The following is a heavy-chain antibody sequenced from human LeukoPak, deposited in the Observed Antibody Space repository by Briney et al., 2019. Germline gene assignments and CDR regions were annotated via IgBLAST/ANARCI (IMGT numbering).Heavy chain of an antibody. CDR1: GFTFSDYY. D-gene: IGHD3-3*01. CDR2: ISSSGSTI. Sequence: SGGSLRLSCAASGFTFSDYYMSWIRQAPGKGLEWVSYISSSGSTIYYADSVKGRFTISRDNSKNTLYLQMNSLRAEDTAVYYCAKDHYDFWSGYPSNYFDYWGQGTLVTVSS. CDR3: AKDHYDFWSGYPSNYFDY. J-gene: IGHJ4*02. V-gene: IGHV3-11*01.